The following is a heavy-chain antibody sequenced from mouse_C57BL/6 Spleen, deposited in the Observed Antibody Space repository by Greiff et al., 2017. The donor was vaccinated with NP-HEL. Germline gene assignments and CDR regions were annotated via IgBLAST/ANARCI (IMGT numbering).Heavy chain of an antibody. D-gene: IGHD2-4*01. CDR2: IWSGGST. CDR3: ASLYYDYDVAY. CDR1: GFSLTSYG. Sequence: QVQLKESGPGLVQPSQSLSITCTVSGFSLTSYGVHWVRQSPGKGLEWLGVIWSGGSTDYNAAFISRLSISKDNSKSQVFFKMNSLQADDTAIYYCASLYYDYDVAYWGQGTLVTVSA. J-gene: IGHJ3*01. V-gene: IGHV2-2*01.